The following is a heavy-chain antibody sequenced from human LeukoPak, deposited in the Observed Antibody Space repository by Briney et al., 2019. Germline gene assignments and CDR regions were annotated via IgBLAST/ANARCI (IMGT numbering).Heavy chain of an antibody. Sequence: SETLSLTCAVYGGSLSGYYWSRIRQPPGKGLEWIGEINHSGSTNYNPSLKSRVTISVDTSKNQFSLKLTSVTAADTAVYYCARGVISGYDSLSLDYWGQGTLVTVSS. CDR2: INHSGST. V-gene: IGHV4-34*01. CDR3: ARGVISGYDSLSLDY. D-gene: IGHD5-12*01. J-gene: IGHJ4*02. CDR1: GGSLSGYY.